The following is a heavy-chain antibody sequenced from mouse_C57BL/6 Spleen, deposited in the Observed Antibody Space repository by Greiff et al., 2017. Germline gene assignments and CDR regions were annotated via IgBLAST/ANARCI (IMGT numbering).Heavy chain of an antibody. D-gene: IGHD1-1*01. CDR3: ARNYGSSYAMDY. V-gene: IGHV1-9*01. Sequence: VKLVESGAELMKPGASVKLSCKATGYTFTGYWIEWVKQRPGHGLEWIGEILPGNGSTNYNEKFKGKATFTADTSSNTAYMQLSSLPTEDSAIYYCARNYGSSYAMDYWGQGTSVTVSS. CDR2: ILPGNGST. J-gene: IGHJ4*01. CDR1: GYTFTGYW.